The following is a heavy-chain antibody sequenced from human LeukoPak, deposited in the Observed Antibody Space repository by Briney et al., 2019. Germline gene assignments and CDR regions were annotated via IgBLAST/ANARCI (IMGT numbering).Heavy chain of an antibody. CDR1: GFTFNTYW. Sequence: PGGSLRLSCAASGFTFNTYWMSWVRQAPGKGLEWVANIKEDGSEKYYVDSVKGRFTISRDNAQNSLHLQMNGLRAEDTAVYYCAILPLTVRLHFDYWGQGTLVTVSS. CDR3: AILPLTVRLHFDY. CDR2: IKEDGSEK. J-gene: IGHJ4*02. V-gene: IGHV3-7*05. D-gene: IGHD5-12*01.